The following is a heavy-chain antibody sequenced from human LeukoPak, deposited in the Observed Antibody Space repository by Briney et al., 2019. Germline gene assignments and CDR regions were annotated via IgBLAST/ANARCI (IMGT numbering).Heavy chain of an antibody. Sequence: GGSLRLSCAASGFTFSSYPMIWARQAPEEGLECVSAISGSGGSTYYGDSVKGRFTLSRDNSKNALYLQMNSLRAEDTAVYYCAKGNTYASFDIWGQGTMVTVFS. V-gene: IGHV3-23*01. J-gene: IGHJ3*02. D-gene: IGHD4-11*01. CDR2: ISGSGGST. CDR1: GFTFSSYP. CDR3: AKGNTYASFDI.